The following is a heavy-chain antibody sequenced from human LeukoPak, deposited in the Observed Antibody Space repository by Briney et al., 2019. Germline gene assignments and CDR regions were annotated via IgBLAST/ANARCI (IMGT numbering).Heavy chain of an antibody. Sequence: GGSLRLSCAASGFTFSSYSMNWVRQAPGKGLEWVSSISSSSSYIYYADSVKGRSTISRDNAKNSLYLQMNSLRAEDTAVYYCAATVTTGVDYWGQGTLVTVSS. CDR3: AATVTTGVDY. J-gene: IGHJ4*02. D-gene: IGHD4-17*01. V-gene: IGHV3-21*01. CDR2: ISSSSSYI. CDR1: GFTFSSYS.